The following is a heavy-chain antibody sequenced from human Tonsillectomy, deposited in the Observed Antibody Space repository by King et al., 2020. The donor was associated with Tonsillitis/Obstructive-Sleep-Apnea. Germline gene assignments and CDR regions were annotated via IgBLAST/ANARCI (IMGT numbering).Heavy chain of an antibody. J-gene: IGHJ6*03. D-gene: IGHD2-21*02. Sequence: LQLQESGPGLVKPLETLSLTCSVSGGSVSSRDYYWGWIRQSPGKGLEWIASVYYNGDTYYNPSLQSRVTISVDTSQNQFSLKLTSVTAADTSLYYCARHAHDSNSSFYMDVWSKGTPVTVSS. CDR3: ARHAHDSNSSFYMDV. CDR1: GGSVSSRDYY. CDR2: VYYNGDT. V-gene: IGHV4-39*01.